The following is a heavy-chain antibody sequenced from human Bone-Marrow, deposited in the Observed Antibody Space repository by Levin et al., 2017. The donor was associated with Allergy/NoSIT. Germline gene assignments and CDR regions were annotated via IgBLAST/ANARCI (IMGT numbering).Heavy chain of an antibody. D-gene: IGHD2-2*01. CDR3: ARRYCSSTNCYAFDI. Sequence: GESLKISCAASGFTFSTYSMNWVRQAPGKGLEWVSSISNSGSYIYYADSVKGRFTISRDNAKNSQYLQMNSLRAEDTAVYYCARRYCSSTNCYAFDIWGQGTMVTVSS. V-gene: IGHV3-21*01. J-gene: IGHJ3*02. CDR1: GFTFSTYS. CDR2: ISNSGSYI.